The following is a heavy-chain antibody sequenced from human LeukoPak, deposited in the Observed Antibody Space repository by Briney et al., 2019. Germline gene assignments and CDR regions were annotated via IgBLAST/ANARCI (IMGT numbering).Heavy chain of an antibody. Sequence: PETLSLTCAVSGYSISSGYYWGWIRQPPGKGLEWIGSIYHSGSTYYNPSLKSRVTISVDTSKNQFSLKLSSVTAADTAVYYCARVQLVYPYYYYYYVDVWGKGTTVTVSS. CDR1: GYSISSGYY. J-gene: IGHJ6*03. D-gene: IGHD6-6*01. CDR3: ARVQLVYPYYYYYYVDV. V-gene: IGHV4-38-2*01. CDR2: IYHSGST.